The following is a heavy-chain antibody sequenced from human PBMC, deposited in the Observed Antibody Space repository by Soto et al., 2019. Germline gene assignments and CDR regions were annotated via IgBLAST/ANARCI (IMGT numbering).Heavy chain of an antibody. J-gene: IGHJ4*02. CDR3: ARTAPMDAGDKYYYDF. V-gene: IGHV1-69*13. CDR2: IIPFFGTA. Sequence: SVKVSCKPSGGTFSTFGISWVRQAPGQGLEWMGGIIPFFGTAEYSQKFEDRITITAEESTNTVYMDLRSLTSEDTDIYYCARTAPMDAGDKYYYDFWGQGALVTVSS. CDR1: GGTFSTFG. D-gene: IGHD3-16*01.